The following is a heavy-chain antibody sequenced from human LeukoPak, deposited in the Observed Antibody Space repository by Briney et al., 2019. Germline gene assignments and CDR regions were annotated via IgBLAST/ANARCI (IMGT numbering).Heavy chain of an antibody. V-gene: IGHV1-2*02. Sequence: ASVKVSCKASGYTFTDHYMHWVRQAPGQGLEWMGWINPNGGDTRSAQNFQDRVTMTRDMSTRTFYMDLSNLRSDDTAVYFCARDRSLLTMVWFDFWGQGTLVTVSS. CDR2: INPNGGDT. CDR3: ARDRSLLTMVWFDF. CDR1: GYTFTDHY. D-gene: IGHD3-10*01. J-gene: IGHJ4*02.